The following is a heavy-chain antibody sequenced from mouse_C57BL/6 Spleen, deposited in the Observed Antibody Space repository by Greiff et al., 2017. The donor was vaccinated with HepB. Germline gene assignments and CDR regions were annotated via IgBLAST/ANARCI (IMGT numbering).Heavy chain of an antibody. CDR3: VDGNLDY. CDR1: GYTFTSYW. CDR2: IDPSDSYT. D-gene: IGHD2-3*01. Sequence: VQLQQPGAELVKPGASVKLSCKASGYTFTSYWMQWVKQRPGQGLEWIGEIDPSDSYTNYNQKFKGKATLTVDTSSSTAYMQLSSLTSEDSAVYYCVDGNLDYWGQGTTLTVSS. V-gene: IGHV1-50*01. J-gene: IGHJ2*01.